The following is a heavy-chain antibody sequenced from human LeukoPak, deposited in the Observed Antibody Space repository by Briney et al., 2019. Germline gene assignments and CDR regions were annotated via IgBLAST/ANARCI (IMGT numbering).Heavy chain of an antibody. CDR2: ISSSSSYT. CDR1: GFTFSDYY. V-gene: IGHV3-11*06. Sequence: PGGSLRLSCAASGFTFSDYYMSWIRQAPGKGLEWVSYISSSSSYTNYADSVKGRFTISRDNAKNSLYLKMNSLRAEDTAVYYCASGWSTYYFDYWGQGTLVTVSS. D-gene: IGHD6-19*01. CDR3: ASGWSTYYFDY. J-gene: IGHJ4*02.